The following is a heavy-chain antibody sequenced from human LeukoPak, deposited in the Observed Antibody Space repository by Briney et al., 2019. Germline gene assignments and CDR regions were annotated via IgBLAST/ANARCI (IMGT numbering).Heavy chain of an antibody. CDR3: TTEQQWPVGGPEI. CDR1: GFTFTNAW. D-gene: IGHD6-19*01. Sequence: GGSLRLSCAASGFTFTNAWMSWVRQAPGKGLEWVGRIKSKTDGGTTDYAAPVKGRFTISRDDSKNTLYLQMIGLKTEDTAVYYCTTEQQWPVGGPEIWGQGTMVTVSS. J-gene: IGHJ3*02. V-gene: IGHV3-15*01. CDR2: IKSKTDGGTT.